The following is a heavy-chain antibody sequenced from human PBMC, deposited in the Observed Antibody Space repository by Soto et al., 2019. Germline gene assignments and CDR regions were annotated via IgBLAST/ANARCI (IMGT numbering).Heavy chain of an antibody. D-gene: IGHD2-15*01. J-gene: IGHJ4*02. Sequence: SETLSLTCAVSGGSISSGGYSLIWIRQPPGKGLEWIGYIYHSGSTYYNPSLKSRVTISVDRSKNQFSLKLSSVTAADTAVYYCAAGRGYFDYWGQGTLVTVSS. CDR3: AAGRGYFDY. CDR1: GGSISSGGYS. V-gene: IGHV4-30-2*01. CDR2: IYHSGST.